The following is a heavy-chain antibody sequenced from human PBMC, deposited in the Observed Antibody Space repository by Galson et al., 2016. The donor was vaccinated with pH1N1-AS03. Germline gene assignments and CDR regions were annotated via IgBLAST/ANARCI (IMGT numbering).Heavy chain of an antibody. CDR2: IYYTGMT. Sequence: CIVSGGSMSRYYWSWIRQPPGKGLEWIGYIYYTGMTDYNPSLKSRVTISVDTSKNQFSLKLSSVTAADTAIYYCSRQNGHRLLWDYWGQGTLVTVSS. CDR1: GGSMSRYY. CDR3: SRQNGHRLLWDY. D-gene: IGHD2-8*01. V-gene: IGHV4-59*08. J-gene: IGHJ4*02.